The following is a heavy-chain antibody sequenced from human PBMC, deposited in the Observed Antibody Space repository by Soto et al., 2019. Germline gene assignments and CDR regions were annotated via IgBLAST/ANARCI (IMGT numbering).Heavy chain of an antibody. D-gene: IGHD6-13*01. CDR1: GGSISSYY. V-gene: IGHV4-59*01. J-gene: IGHJ4*02. CDR2: IYYSGST. Sequence: PSETLSLTGTVSGGSISSYYWSWIRQPPGKGLEWIGYIYYSGSTNYNPSLKSRVTISVDTSKNQFSLKLSSVTAADTAVYYCARIYSSTYSSSWYTWYYFDYWGQGTLVTVSS. CDR3: ARIYSSTYSSSWYTWYYFDY.